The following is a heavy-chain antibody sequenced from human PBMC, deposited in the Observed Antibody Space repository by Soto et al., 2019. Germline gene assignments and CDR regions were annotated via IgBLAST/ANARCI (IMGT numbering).Heavy chain of an antibody. CDR2: IIPLFGKG. CDR3: ARARLSNGDPNIYFYYGIDV. J-gene: IGHJ6*02. Sequence: SVKVSCKASGDMFRNSAFTWVRQAPGQGLEWMGVIIPLFGKGNDAQKFQGRVTFTADKSTSTLYMELTSLRSDDTAVYFCARARLSNGDPNIYFYYGIDVWGQGTTVTVSS. V-gene: IGHV1-69*06. D-gene: IGHD6-6*01. CDR1: GDMFRNSA.